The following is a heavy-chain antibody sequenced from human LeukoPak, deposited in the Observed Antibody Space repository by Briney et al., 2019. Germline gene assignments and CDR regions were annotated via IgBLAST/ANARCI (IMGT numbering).Heavy chain of an antibody. Sequence: GASVKVSCKASGYTFTSYDINWVRQATGQGLEWMGWMNPNSGNTGYAQKFQGRVTMTRNTSISTAYMELRSLRSDDTAVYYCARVRLTYYYDSSGYYYDGAFDIWGQGTMVTVSS. CDR2: MNPNSGNT. V-gene: IGHV1-8*01. CDR1: GYTFTSYD. D-gene: IGHD3-22*01. J-gene: IGHJ3*02. CDR3: ARVRLTYYYDSSGYYYDGAFDI.